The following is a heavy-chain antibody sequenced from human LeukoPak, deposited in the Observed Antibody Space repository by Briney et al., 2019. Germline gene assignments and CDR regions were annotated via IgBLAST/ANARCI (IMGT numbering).Heavy chain of an antibody. J-gene: IGHJ5*02. Sequence: SETLSLTCAVYGGSFSGYHWSWICQSPGKGLEWIGEINHSESTNYNPSLKSRITISVDTSKNQFSLKLASVTAADTAIYYCAKGAGGFSYYNWFDPWGQGTLVTVSS. CDR3: AKGAGGFSYYNWFDP. D-gene: IGHD5-18*01. V-gene: IGHV4-34*01. CDR2: INHSEST. CDR1: GGSFSGYH.